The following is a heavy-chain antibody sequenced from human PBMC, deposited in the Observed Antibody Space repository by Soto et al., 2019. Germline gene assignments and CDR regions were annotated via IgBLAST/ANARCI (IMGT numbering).Heavy chain of an antibody. Sequence: QVQLQQWGAGPLRPLETLSLTCGVSGGSFSGYSWAWIRQSPGKGREWIGEINDRGSINYNPSLKSRVSISVDTSKNHYSLNLRSVTAADTAVYYCARESHDILTGPPWVWYFDLWGRGTLVTVSS. V-gene: IGHV4-34*01. CDR3: ARESHDILTGPPWVWYFDL. CDR2: INDRGSI. D-gene: IGHD3-9*01. J-gene: IGHJ2*01. CDR1: GGSFSGYS.